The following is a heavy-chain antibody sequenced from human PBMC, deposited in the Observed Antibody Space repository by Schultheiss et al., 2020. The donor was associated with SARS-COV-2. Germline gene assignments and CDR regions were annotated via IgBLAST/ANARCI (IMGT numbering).Heavy chain of an antibody. J-gene: IGHJ4*02. V-gene: IGHV1-2*02. CDR1: GYTFTGYY. CDR2: INPNSGGT. Sequence: ASVKVSCKASGYTFTGYYMHWVRQAPGQGLEWMGWINPNSGGTNYAQKFQGRVTMTRDTSISTAYMELSSLRSEDTAVYYCARDRAAHYDSSGYYLAPPDYWGQGTLVTVSS. CDR3: ARDRAAHYDSSGYYLAPPDY. D-gene: IGHD3-22*01.